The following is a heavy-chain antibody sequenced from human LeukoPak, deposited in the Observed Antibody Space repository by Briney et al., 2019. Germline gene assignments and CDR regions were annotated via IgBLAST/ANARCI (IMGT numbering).Heavy chain of an antibody. CDR2: ISAYNGNT. CDR1: GYTFTSYA. D-gene: IGHD6-19*01. CDR3: ARGKGGWYDAFDI. Sequence: ASVKVSCKASGYTFTSYAMNWVRQAPGQGLEWMGWISAYNGNTNYAQKLQGRVTMTTDTSTSTAYMELRSLRSEDTAVYYCARGKGGWYDAFDIWGQGTMVTVSS. J-gene: IGHJ3*02. V-gene: IGHV1-18*01.